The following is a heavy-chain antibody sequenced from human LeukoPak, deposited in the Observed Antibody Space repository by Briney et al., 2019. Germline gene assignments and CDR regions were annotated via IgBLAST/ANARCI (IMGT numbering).Heavy chain of an antibody. CDR3: ARDKAAAGYYYYGMDV. V-gene: IGHV3-30-3*01. CDR1: GFTFSSYA. J-gene: IGHJ6*02. D-gene: IGHD6-13*01. Sequence: GGSLRLSCAASGFTFSSYAMHWVRQAPGKGLEWVAVISYDGSNKYYADSVKGRFTISRDNSKNTLYLQMNSLRAEDTAVYYCARDKAAAGYYYYGMDVWGQGTTVTVSS. CDR2: ISYDGSNK.